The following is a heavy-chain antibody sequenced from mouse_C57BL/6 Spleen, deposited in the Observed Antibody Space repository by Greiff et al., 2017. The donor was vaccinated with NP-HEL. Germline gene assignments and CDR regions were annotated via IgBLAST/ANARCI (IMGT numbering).Heavy chain of an antibody. J-gene: IGHJ3*01. D-gene: IGHD2-2*01. Sequence: EVKLMESGAELVRPGASVKLSCTASGFNIKDDYMPWVQQTPEQGLEWIGWIDPANGDTEYATKFQGKATITADKSTNTAYLQLSSLTSEDTAVYYSTYGYFAYWGQGTLVTVSA. CDR1: GFNIKDDY. CDR3: TYGYFAY. V-gene: IGHV14-4*01. CDR2: IDPANGDT.